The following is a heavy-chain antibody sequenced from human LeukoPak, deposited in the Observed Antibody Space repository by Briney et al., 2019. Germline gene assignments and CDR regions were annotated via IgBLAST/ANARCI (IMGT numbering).Heavy chain of an antibody. CDR1: GFTFSSYW. CDR3: AKDLRGYVFYYYYGMDV. D-gene: IGHD3-16*01. V-gene: IGHV3-7*01. J-gene: IGHJ6*02. Sequence: GGSLRLSCAASGFTFSSYWMSWVRQAPGKGLEWVANIKQDGSEKYYVDSVKGRFTISRDNAKNTLYLQMNSLRAEDTAVYYCAKDLRGYVFYYYYGMDVWGQGTTVTVSS. CDR2: IKQDGSEK.